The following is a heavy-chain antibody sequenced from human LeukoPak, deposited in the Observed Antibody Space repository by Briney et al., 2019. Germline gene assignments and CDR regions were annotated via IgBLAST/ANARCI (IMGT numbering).Heavy chain of an antibody. CDR1: GGPISSYY. D-gene: IGHD3-10*01. J-gene: IGHJ6*02. CDR3: ARGGVLLWFGELFPDGMDV. Sequence: PSETLSLTCTVSGGPISSYYWSWIRQPPGKGLEWIGYIYYSGSTNYNPSLKSRVTIPVDTSKNQFSLKLSSVTAADTAVYYCARGGVLLWFGELFPDGMDVWGQGTTVTVSS. V-gene: IGHV4-59*01. CDR2: IYYSGST.